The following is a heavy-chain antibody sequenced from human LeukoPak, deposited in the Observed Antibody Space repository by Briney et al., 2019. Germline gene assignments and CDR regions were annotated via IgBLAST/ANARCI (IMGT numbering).Heavy chain of an antibody. Sequence: ASVKVSCKASGYTFTSYGISWVRQAPAQGLEWMGWIGAYNGNTNSAQKLQGRVTMTTDTSTSTAYMELRSLRSDDTAVYYSARDLVGRGDPLLDVWGKGTTVTVSS. CDR2: IGAYNGNT. CDR3: ARDLVGRGDPLLDV. D-gene: IGHD4-17*01. J-gene: IGHJ6*04. V-gene: IGHV1-18*01. CDR1: GYTFTSYG.